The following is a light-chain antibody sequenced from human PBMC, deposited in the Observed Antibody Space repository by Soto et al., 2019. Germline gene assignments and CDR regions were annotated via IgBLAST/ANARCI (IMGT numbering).Light chain of an antibody. CDR1: SSNIRSNT. J-gene: IGLJ3*02. Sequence: QPVLTQPPSASETPGQRVTISCSGSSSNIRSNTVNWYQQLPGTAPKLLIYSNNQRPSGVPDRFSGSKSGTSASLAISGLQSEDEADYYCAAWDGSLNGWVFGGGTKLTVL. CDR2: SNN. CDR3: AAWDGSLNGWV. V-gene: IGLV1-44*01.